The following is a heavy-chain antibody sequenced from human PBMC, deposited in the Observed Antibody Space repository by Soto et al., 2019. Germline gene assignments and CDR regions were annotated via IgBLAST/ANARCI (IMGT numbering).Heavy chain of an antibody. CDR2: INPNSGGT. V-gene: IGHV1-2*02. Sequence: QVQLVQSGAEVKKPGASVKISCKTSGYAFNEYYIHWMRQVPGQGPEWMGWINPNSGGTKFAKKFQGVISMTGDSSTSTSFMELSSLRSDDTAGYYCARRLGGGGDYFYGMDAWGQGTAVIVSS. CDR1: GYAFNEYY. J-gene: IGHJ6*02. CDR3: ARRLGGGGDYFYGMDA. D-gene: IGHD3-10*01.